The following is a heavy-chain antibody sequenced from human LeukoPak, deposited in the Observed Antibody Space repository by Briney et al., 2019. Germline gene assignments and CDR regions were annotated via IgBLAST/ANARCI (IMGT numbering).Heavy chain of an antibody. D-gene: IGHD6-13*01. CDR3: ARDRAAAGTDDAFDI. Sequence: ASVKVSCKASEYTFTSYAMNWVRQAPGQGLEWMGWINTNTGNPTYAQGFTGRFVFSLDTSVSTAYLQISSLKAEDTAVYYCARDRAAAGTDDAFDIWGQGTMVTVSS. CDR1: EYTFTSYA. CDR2: INTNTGNP. V-gene: IGHV7-4-1*02. J-gene: IGHJ3*02.